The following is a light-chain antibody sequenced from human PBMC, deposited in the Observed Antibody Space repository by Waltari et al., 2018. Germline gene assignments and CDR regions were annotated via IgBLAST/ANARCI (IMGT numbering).Light chain of an antibody. J-gene: IGKJ4*01. CDR3: QQYYSAPIT. CDR2: DAS. CDR1: QDISNY. Sequence: DIQMTQSPSSLSASVGDRVTITCQASQDISNYLNWYQQKPGKAPKLLIYDASNLETGVPSRFSGSGSVTDFTFTISSLQPEDVAVYFCQQYYSAPITFGGGTKVEIK. V-gene: IGKV1-33*01.